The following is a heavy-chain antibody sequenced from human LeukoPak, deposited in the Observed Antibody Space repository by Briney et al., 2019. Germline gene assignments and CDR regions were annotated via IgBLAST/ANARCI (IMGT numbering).Heavy chain of an antibody. CDR1: GGSISSGGYS. V-gene: IGHV4-30-4*07. D-gene: IGHD6-19*01. CDR2: IYYSGST. CDR3: ARAMAGTFDY. Sequence: SETLSLTCAVSGGSISSGGYSWSWIRQPPGKGLEWIGYIYYSGSTYYNPSLKSRVTISVDTSKNQFSLKLSSVTAADTAVYYCARAMAGTFDYWGQGTLVTVSS. J-gene: IGHJ4*02.